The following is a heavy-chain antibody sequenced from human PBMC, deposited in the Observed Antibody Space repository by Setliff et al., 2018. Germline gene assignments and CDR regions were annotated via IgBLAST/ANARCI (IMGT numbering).Heavy chain of an antibody. CDR3: ARSFSRSGKFLLDY. Sequence: ETLSLTCAVYGGSFSGYYWSWIRQPPGKRLEWIGGIIHSGSTNYNPSLKSRVTISMDTSKNQFSLKVPSVTAADTAVYYCARSFSRSGKFLLDYWGQGALVTVS. D-gene: IGHD1-26*01. V-gene: IGHV4-34*12. CDR2: IIHSGST. J-gene: IGHJ4*02. CDR1: GGSFSGYY.